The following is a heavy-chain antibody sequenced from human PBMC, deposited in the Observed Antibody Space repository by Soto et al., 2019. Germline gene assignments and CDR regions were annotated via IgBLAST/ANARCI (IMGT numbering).Heavy chain of an antibody. V-gene: IGHV4-59*02. CDR3: TRGPQWLRSDNWFDP. CDR1: GASVSGYY. CDR2: IHNSGTS. Sequence: QVQLQETGPGLVKPSETLSLTCSVSGASVSGYYWSWIRQTPGKGLEWIGNIHNSGTSKYNPSLKSRVTISIDTSKNEFSLKITSVTPADTAVYYCTRGPQWLRSDNWFDPWGQGNLVTVSS. D-gene: IGHD5-12*01. J-gene: IGHJ5*02.